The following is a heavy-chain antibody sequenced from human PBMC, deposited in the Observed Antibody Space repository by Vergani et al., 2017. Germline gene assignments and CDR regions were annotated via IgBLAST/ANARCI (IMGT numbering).Heavy chain of an antibody. CDR2: IYYDGSKK. V-gene: IGHV3-33*06. D-gene: IGHD5-18*01. CDR3: AELYGDDGYSPF. CDR1: GFTFSTYA. J-gene: IGHJ4*02. Sequence: QVQLVESGGGVVQPGRSLRLSCTSSGFTFSTYAMHWVRQAPGKGLEWVAIIYYDGSKKYYADSVKGRFTISRDNSKNTLYLQMSSLRVEDTAIYYCAELYGDDGYSPFWGQGTLVTVSS.